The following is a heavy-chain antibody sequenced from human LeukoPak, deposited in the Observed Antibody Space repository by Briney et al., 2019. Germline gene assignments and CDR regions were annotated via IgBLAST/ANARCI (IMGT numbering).Heavy chain of an antibody. CDR3: ARAAPYYYDSSGLFDY. CDR1: GYTFTSYG. V-gene: IGHV1-18*01. CDR2: ISAYNGNT. D-gene: IGHD3-22*01. J-gene: IGHJ4*02. Sequence: ASVKVSCKASGYTFTSYGISWVRRAPGQGLEWMGWISAYNGNTNYAQKLQGRVTITTDTYTSTASMELRLLRSDDTAVYYCARAAPYYYDSSGLFDYWGQGTLVTVSS.